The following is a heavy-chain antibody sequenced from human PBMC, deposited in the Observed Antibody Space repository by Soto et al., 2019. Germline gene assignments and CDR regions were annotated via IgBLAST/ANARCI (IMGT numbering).Heavy chain of an antibody. CDR3: AKDEGAAVESPGD. D-gene: IGHD6-13*01. CDR2: INWDCRIT. J-gene: IGHJ4*02. Sequence: EVQLVESGGTVIQPGGSLRLSCAASGFIFDDFTMHWVRLLPGKGLQWVSYINWDCRITMYADSVKGRFTISRDNTNSHLYLQMTSLGSDDTALYYCAKDEGAAVESPGDWGQGTLVTVSS. CDR1: GFIFDDFT. V-gene: IGHV3-43*01.